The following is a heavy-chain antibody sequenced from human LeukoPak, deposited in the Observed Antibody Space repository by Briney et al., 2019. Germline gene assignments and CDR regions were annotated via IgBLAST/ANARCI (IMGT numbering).Heavy chain of an antibody. CDR3: ARVSPLRRSFDY. CDR2: ITSSCSTI. J-gene: IGHJ4*02. CDR1: GFTFSSYE. Sequence: GGSLRLSCAASGFTFSSYEMNWVRQAPGKGLEWVSYITSSCSTIYYADSVKGRFTISRDNAKNSLYLQMNSLRAEDTAVYYCARVSPLRRSFDYWGQGTLVTVSS. D-gene: IGHD6-6*01. V-gene: IGHV3-48*03.